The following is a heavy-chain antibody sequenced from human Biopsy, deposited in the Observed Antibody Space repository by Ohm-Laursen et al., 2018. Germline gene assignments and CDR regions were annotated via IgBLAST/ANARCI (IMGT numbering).Heavy chain of an antibody. Sequence: GSLRLSCSASGFLFSRHAMHWVRQAPGEGLEYVSAISNTGDGTYYANSVKGRFTVSRDNSGNRLYLQMDSLRIEDTAIYFCARAGDFGSRGAGDYWGRGTLVTVSS. CDR3: ARAGDFGSRGAGDY. D-gene: IGHD3-10*01. CDR2: ISNTGDGT. CDR1: GFLFSRHA. V-gene: IGHV3-64*01. J-gene: IGHJ4*02.